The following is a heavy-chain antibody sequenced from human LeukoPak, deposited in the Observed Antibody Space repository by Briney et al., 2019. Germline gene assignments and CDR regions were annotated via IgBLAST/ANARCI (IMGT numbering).Heavy chain of an antibody. J-gene: IGHJ6*02. CDR1: GGSISSYY. D-gene: IGHD3-22*01. CDR2: IYYSGST. V-gene: IGHV4-59*08. CDR3: ARRRYYYDSSGYYYYYYGMDV. Sequence: PSETLSLTCTVSGGSISSYYWSWIRHLPGKGLEWIGYIYYSGSTNYNPSLKSRITISVDTSKNQFSLKLSSVTAADTAVYYCARRRYYYDSSGYYYYYYGMDVWGQGTTVTVSS.